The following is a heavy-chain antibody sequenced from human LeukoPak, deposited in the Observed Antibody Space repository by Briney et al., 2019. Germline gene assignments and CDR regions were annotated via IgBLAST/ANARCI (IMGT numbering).Heavy chain of an antibody. CDR2: IYYSGST. D-gene: IGHD3/OR15-3a*01. J-gene: IGHJ6*02. CDR1: GGSISSGGYY. Sequence: SETLSLTCTVSGGSISSGGYYWSWIRLHPGKGLEWIGYIYYSGSTYYNPSLKCRVTISVDTSKNQFSLKLSSVTAADTAVYYCARSGTGDYYFYGMNVWGQGTTVTVSS. CDR3: ARSGTGDYYFYGMNV. V-gene: IGHV4-31*03.